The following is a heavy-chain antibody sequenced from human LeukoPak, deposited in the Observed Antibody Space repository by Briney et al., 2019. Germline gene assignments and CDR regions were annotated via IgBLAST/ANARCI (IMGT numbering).Heavy chain of an antibody. CDR2: INHSGST. J-gene: IGHJ4*02. CDR1: GGSFSGYY. Sequence: PSETLSLTCAVYGGSFSGYYWSWIRQPPGKGLEWIGEINHSGSTNYNPSLKSRVTISVDTSKNQFSLNLNSINAADTAVYYCARGLGGSYYFDHWGQGTLVTVSS. D-gene: IGHD1-26*01. CDR3: ARGLGGSYYFDH. V-gene: IGHV4-34*01.